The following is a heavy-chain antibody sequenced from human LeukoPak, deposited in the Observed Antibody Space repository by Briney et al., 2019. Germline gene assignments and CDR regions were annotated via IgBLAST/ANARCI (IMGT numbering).Heavy chain of an antibody. CDR2: IDSGGNT. D-gene: IGHD4-17*01. CDR3: ARDWNGDYAFEN. CDR1: VFTVSDNY. V-gene: IGHV3-53*01. Sequence: GGSLRLSCAASVFTVSDNYMNWVRQAPGKGLGWVSVIDSGGNTYYADSVKGRFTISRDPSKNTVFLQMTSLRVEDTAIYYCARDWNGDYAFENWGQGTLVIVSS. J-gene: IGHJ4*02.